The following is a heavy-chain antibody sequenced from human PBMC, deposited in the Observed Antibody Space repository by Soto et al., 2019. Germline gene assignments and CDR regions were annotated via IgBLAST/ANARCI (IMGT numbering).Heavy chain of an antibody. J-gene: IGHJ5*02. Sequence: SETLSLTCTVSGGSIGRDGYYWSWIRQAPGKGLEWIGYNYYSGSTYYNPSLQSRVTISLDTSKNQFSLKLSSVSAADTAVYYCARERVPSFIQPTWLDPWGQGTLVTVSS. V-gene: IGHV4-30-4*01. CDR3: ARERVPSFIQPTWLDP. CDR1: GGSIGRDGYY. CDR2: NYYSGST. D-gene: IGHD2-2*01.